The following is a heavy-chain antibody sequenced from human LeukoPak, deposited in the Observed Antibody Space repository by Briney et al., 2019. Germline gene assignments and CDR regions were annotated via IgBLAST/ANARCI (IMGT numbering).Heavy chain of an antibody. CDR2: ISGSGGST. V-gene: IGHV3-23*01. J-gene: IGHJ6*02. Sequence: PGGSLRLSCAASGFTFSNYAMSWVRQAPGKGLQWVSGISGSGGSTYYADSVKGRFTISRDNSKNTLYLQMNSLRAEDTAVYYCAKESKSNYYQYYGMDVWGQGTTVTVSS. CDR3: AKESKSNYYQYYGMDV. CDR1: GFTFSNYA.